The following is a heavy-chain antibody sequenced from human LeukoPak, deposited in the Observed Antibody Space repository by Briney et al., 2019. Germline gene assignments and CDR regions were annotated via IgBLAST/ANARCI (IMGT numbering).Heavy chain of an antibody. CDR2: IIPIFGTA. CDR1: GGTFSSYA. CDR3: ARDSVGATEPFDY. V-gene: IGHV1-69*05. Sequence: ATVNVSCKASGGTFSSYAISWVRQAPGQGLEWMGRIIPIFGTANYAQKFQGRVTITTDESTSTAYMELSSLRSEDTAVYYCARDSVGATEPFDYWGQGTLVTVSS. J-gene: IGHJ4*02. D-gene: IGHD1-26*01.